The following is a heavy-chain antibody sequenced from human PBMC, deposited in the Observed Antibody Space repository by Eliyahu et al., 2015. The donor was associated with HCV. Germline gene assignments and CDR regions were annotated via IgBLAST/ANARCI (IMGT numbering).Heavy chain of an antibody. CDR1: GFTFSSYX. Sequence: EVQLVESGGGLVKPGGSLRVSCEASGFTFSSYXMNWVRQSPGKGLEWVSSTSSSSSYIYSTDSVKGRFTISRDNAKKLLYLQMNSLRAEDTAVYYCVSSRNYYDSSGYYLLSYLDYWGQGTLVTVSS. J-gene: IGHJ4*02. D-gene: IGHD3-22*01. CDR2: TSSSSSYI. V-gene: IGHV3-21*01. CDR3: VSSRNYYDSSGYYLLSYLDY.